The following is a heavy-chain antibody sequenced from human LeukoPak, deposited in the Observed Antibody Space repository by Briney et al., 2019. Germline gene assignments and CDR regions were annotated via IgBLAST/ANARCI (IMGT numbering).Heavy chain of an antibody. D-gene: IGHD3-22*01. CDR2: ISHLGSI. J-gene: IGHJ4*02. CDR1: GGSFSGHS. Sequence: SETLSLTCAVYGGSFSGHSWSWIRQAPGKGLEWIGEISHLGSINYNPSLKSRVTISADTSKNQFSLRLSSVTAADTAVYYCARHVHVSMIVVILSDYFDYWGRGTPVSVSS. V-gene: IGHV4-34*01. CDR3: ARHVHVSMIVVILSDYFDY.